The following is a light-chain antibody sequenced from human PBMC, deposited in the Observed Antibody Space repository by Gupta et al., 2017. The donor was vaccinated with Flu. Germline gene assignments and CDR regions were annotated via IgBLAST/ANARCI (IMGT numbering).Light chain of an antibody. J-gene: IGKJ3*01. CDR2: YAS. CDR1: QGISSY. V-gene: IGKV1D-43*01. Sequence: AIRMTQSPFSLSASVGDRVTITCWASQGISSYLAWYQQKPAKAPKLFIYYASSWQSGVPSRFSGSGSGTDYTLTISSRQPEDFAAYYCQQNDSNPRFTFGHGTKVDIK. CDR3: QQNDSNPRFT.